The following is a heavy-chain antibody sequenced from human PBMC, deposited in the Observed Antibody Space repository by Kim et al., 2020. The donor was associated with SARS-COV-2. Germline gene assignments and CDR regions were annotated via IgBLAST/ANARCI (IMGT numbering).Heavy chain of an antibody. CDR2: ICAGGGQW. D-gene: IGHD2-2*02. Sequence: GGSLRLSCATSGFTFSRYAMRWVRQGPGKGLEWLAMICAGGGQWSHADSVRGRFTISRDNFKNILYLQMTSLRVDDTATYHCVKEYTVRAFDVWGPGTKVTVSS. CDR3: VKEYTVRAFDV. CDR1: GFTFSRYA. V-gene: IGHV3-33*06. J-gene: IGHJ3*01.